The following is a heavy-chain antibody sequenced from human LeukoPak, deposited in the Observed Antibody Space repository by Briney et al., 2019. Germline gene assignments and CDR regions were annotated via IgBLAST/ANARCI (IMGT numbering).Heavy chain of an antibody. D-gene: IGHD1-14*01. CDR1: GLAFSSST. CDR2: ISGSGAAT. V-gene: IGHV3-23*01. Sequence: GGSLRLSCAASGLAFSSSTMSWVRQAPGKGLECVSIISGSGAATYYTDSVTGRFTISRDNSKNTLFLQMNSLRAEDTAVYYCAGRPSGEGLAPLDYWGQGALVTVSS. J-gene: IGHJ4*02. CDR3: AGRPSGEGLAPLDY.